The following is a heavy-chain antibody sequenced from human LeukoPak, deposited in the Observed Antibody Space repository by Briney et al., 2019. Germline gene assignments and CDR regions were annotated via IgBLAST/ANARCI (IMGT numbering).Heavy chain of an antibody. CDR3: ATEWGHGDFDY. CDR1: GGSFSGYN. D-gene: IGHD1-26*01. V-gene: IGHV4-34*01. Sequence: RTSETLSLTCAVYGGSFSGYNWNWIRQPPGKGLEWIGEINHSGSTNYNPSLKSRVTISVDTSKNQFSLRLSSVTAADTAVYYCATEWGHGDFDYWGQGTLVTVSS. CDR2: INHSGST. J-gene: IGHJ4*02.